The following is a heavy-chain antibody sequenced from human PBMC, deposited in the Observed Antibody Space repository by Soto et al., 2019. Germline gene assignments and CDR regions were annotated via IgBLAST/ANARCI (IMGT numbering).Heavy chain of an antibody. D-gene: IGHD3-3*01. J-gene: IGHJ4*02. CDR1: GFTFSDYY. CDR2: ISSSGSTI. V-gene: IGHV3-11*01. Sequence: QVQLVESGGGLVKRGGSLRLSCAASGFTFSDYYMSWIRQAPGKGLEWVSYISSSGSTIYYADSVKGRFTISRDNAKNSLYLQMNSLRAEDTAVYYCATGSSAYYDFWSSRTAFDYWGQGTLVTVSS. CDR3: ATGSSAYYDFWSSRTAFDY.